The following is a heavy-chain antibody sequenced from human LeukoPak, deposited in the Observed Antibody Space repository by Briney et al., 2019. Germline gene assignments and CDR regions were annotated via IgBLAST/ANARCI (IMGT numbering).Heavy chain of an antibody. J-gene: IGHJ6*03. V-gene: IGHV4-34*01. D-gene: IGHD3-16*01. Sequence: SETLSLTCAVSGGSFSGYYSSWIRQPPGKGLEWIGEINHSGSTNYNPSLKSRVTISVDTSKNQFSLKLSSVTAADTAVYYCARETSQKGAHYMDVWGKGTTVTISS. CDR2: INHSGST. CDR3: ARETSQKGAHYMDV. CDR1: GGSFSGYY.